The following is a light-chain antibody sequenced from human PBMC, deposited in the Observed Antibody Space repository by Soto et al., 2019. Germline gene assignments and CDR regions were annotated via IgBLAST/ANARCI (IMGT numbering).Light chain of an antibody. Sequence: QSVLTQPPSVSGAPGQRVTISCTGSSSNIGRGYDVHWYQQFPGSAPRLLLSGDSNRPSGVPDRFSGSRSGNSASLALTGLQAEDEADYYCQTFDSSMTISGVFGGGTKLTVL. CDR3: QTFDSSMTISGV. J-gene: IGLJ3*02. V-gene: IGLV1-40*01. CDR1: SSNIGRGYD. CDR2: GDS.